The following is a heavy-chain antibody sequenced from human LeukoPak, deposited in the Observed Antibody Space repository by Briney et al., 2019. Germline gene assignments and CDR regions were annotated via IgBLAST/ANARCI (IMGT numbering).Heavy chain of an antibody. CDR1: GGSINSYY. J-gene: IGHJ6*03. Sequence: SETLSLTCTVSGGSINSYYWSWIRQPAGKGLEWIGRIYTSGSTNYNPSLKSRATMSVDTSKNQFSLKLSSVTAADTAVYYCARDPTYYDFWDMDVWGKGTTVTVSS. D-gene: IGHD3-3*01. CDR3: ARDPTYYDFWDMDV. CDR2: IYTSGST. V-gene: IGHV4-4*07.